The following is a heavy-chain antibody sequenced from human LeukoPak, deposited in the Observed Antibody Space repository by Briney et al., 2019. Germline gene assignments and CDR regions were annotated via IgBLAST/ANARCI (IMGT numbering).Heavy chain of an antibody. CDR1: GFTFDDYA. D-gene: IGHD1-26*01. J-gene: IGHJ4*02. CDR2: ISSNSGSF. CDR3: ARSGGTGNYYESPFDV. V-gene: IGHV3-9*01. Sequence: GGSLRLSCAASGFTFDDYALHWVRQAPGKGLEWVSGISSNSGSFGYADSVKGRFIISRDNAKKSLYLQMNSLGPEDTALYFCARSGGTGNYYESPFDVWGQGTLVTVSS.